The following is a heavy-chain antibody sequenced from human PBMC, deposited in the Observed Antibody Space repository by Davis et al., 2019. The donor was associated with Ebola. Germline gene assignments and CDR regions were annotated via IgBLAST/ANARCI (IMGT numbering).Heavy chain of an antibody. J-gene: IGHJ5*02. CDR2: ISYDGSNK. CDR1: GFTFSSYA. Sequence: PGGSLRLSCAASGFTFSSYAMHWVRQAPGKGLEWVAVISYDGSNKYYADSVKGRFTISRDNSKNTLYLQMNSLRAEDTAVYYCARGSGKAVADPWGQGTLVTVSS. D-gene: IGHD6-19*01. V-gene: IGHV3-30-3*01. CDR3: ARGSGKAVADP.